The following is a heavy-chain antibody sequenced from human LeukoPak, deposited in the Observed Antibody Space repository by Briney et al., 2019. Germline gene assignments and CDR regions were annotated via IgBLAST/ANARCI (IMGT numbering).Heavy chain of an antibody. V-gene: IGHV3-74*01. J-gene: IGHJ5*02. CDR2: INSDGSST. CDR3: ARPNYGFNWFDP. D-gene: IGHD3/OR15-3a*01. CDR1: GFTFSSYW. Sequence: GGSLRLSCAASGFTFSSYWMHWARQAPGKGLVWVSRINSDGSSTSYADSVKGRFTISRDNAKNTLYLQMNSLRAEDTAVYYCARPNYGFNWFDPWGQGTLVTVSS.